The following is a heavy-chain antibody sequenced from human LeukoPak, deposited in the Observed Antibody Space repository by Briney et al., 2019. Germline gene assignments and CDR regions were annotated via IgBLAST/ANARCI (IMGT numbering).Heavy chain of an antibody. V-gene: IGHV3-11*03. Sequence: LSLTCTVSGGSVSSSDYYRSWIRQAPGKGLEWVSYISSTSSYTNYADSVKGRFTISRDNAKNSLHLQMNSLRAEDTAVYYCARSYGWLPGGMWGQGTLVTVSS. CDR2: ISSTSSYT. CDR1: GGSVSSSDYY. J-gene: IGHJ4*02. D-gene: IGHD5-12*01. CDR3: ARSYGWLPGGM.